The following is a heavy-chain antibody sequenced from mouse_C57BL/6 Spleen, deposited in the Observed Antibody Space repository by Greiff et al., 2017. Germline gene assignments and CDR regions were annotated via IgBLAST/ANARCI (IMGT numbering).Heavy chain of an antibody. V-gene: IGHV5-17*01. CDR2: ISSGSSTI. CDR3: AKTYYSNYATFDY. Sequence: EVQRVESGGGLVKPGGSLKLSCAASGFTFSDYGMHWVRQAPEKGLEWVAYISSGSSTIYYADTVKGRFTISRDNAKNTLFLQMTSLRSEDTAMYYCAKTYYSNYATFDYWGQGTTLTVSS. D-gene: IGHD2-5*01. J-gene: IGHJ2*01. CDR1: GFTFSDYG.